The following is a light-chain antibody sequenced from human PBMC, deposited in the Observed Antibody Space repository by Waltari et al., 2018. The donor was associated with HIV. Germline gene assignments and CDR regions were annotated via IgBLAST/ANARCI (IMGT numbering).Light chain of an antibody. J-gene: IGLJ2*01. Sequence: QSVLTQPPSLSGAPGQRVTVSCTGSSSNLGAGFDVHWYQQIPGTAPKLLIYANNNRPSGVPDRFSGSKSGATASLAIAGLQPEDEADYYCQSYDSSFSGAVFGGGTKLTVL. V-gene: IGLV1-40*01. CDR2: ANN. CDR1: SSNLGAGFD. CDR3: QSYDSSFSGAV.